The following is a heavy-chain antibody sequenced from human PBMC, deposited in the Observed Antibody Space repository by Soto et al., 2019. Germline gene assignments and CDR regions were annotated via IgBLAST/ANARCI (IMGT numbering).Heavy chain of an antibody. CDR1: GYTFTNYA. J-gene: IGHJ5*02. Sequence: ASVKVSCKASGYTFTNYAMHWVRQAPGQRLEWMGWINAGNGDTKYSQNFQGRVTITRDTSASTAYMELSSLRSEDTAVYYCARDPYYDFWSGSNWFDPWGQGTLVAVSS. D-gene: IGHD3-3*01. V-gene: IGHV1-3*01. CDR2: INAGNGDT. CDR3: ARDPYYDFWSGSNWFDP.